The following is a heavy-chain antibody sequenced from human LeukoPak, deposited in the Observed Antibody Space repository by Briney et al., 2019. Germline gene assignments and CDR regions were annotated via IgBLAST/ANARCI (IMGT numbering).Heavy chain of an antibody. CDR1: GFTMRNHW. CDR2: ISGSGGST. D-gene: IGHD1-26*01. CDR3: AKGRGLPDY. J-gene: IGHJ4*02. Sequence: GGSLRLSCAASGFTMRNHWMSWVRQAPGKGLEWVSAISGSGGSTYYADSVKGRFTISRDNSKNTLYLQMNSLRAEDTAVYYCAKGRGLPDYWGQGTLVTVSS. V-gene: IGHV3-23*01.